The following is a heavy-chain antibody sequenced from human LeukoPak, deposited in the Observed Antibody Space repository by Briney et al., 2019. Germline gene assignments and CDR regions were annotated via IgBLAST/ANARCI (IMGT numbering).Heavy chain of an antibody. CDR2: INPNSGGT. CDR1: GYTFTGYY. D-gene: IGHD3-10*01. Sequence: ASVKVSCKASGYTFTGYYMHWVRQAPGQGLEWMGWINPNSGGTNYAQKFQGRVTMTRDTSISTAYMELNRLRSDDTAVYYCARDRDYGSGIFDYWGPGTLGSVSS. CDR3: ARDRDYGSGIFDY. J-gene: IGHJ4*02. V-gene: IGHV1-2*02.